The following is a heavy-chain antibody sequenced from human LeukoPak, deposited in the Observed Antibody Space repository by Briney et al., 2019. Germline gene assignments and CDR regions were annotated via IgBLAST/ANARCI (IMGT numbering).Heavy chain of an antibody. Sequence: SETLSLTCTVSGGSISSSSYYWGWIRQPPGKGLEWIGSIYYSGSTYYNPSLKSRVTISVDTSKNQFSLRLSSVTAADTAVYYCARYGPGNYDILTGEGSFDYWGQGTLVTVSS. J-gene: IGHJ4*02. CDR3: ARYGPGNYDILTGEGSFDY. D-gene: IGHD3-9*01. CDR1: GGSISSSSYY. CDR2: IYYSGST. V-gene: IGHV4-39*07.